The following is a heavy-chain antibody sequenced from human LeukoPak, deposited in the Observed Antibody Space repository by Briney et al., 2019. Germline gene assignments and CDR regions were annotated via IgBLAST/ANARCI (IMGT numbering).Heavy chain of an antibody. Sequence: SETLSLTCTVSGGSISSGGYYWRWIRQHPGKGLEWIGYIYYSGSTYYNPSLKSRVTISVDTSKNQFSLKLSSVTAADTAVYYCASGYSGYDNYFDYWGQGTLVTVSS. CDR3: ASGYSGYDNYFDY. CDR2: IYYSGST. J-gene: IGHJ4*02. D-gene: IGHD5-12*01. CDR1: GGSISSGGYY. V-gene: IGHV4-31*03.